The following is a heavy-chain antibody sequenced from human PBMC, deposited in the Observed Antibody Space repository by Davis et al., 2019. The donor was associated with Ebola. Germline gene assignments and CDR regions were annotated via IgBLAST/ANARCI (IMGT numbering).Heavy chain of an antibody. Sequence: GGSLRLSCAASGFTFDDYAMHWVRQAPGKGLEWVSGISWNSGSIGYADSVKGRFTISRDNSKNSLYLQMNSLRTEDTALYYCAKDRTTYYDFWSGYYTGYYYGMDVWGQGTTVTVSS. D-gene: IGHD3-3*01. CDR1: GFTFDDYA. V-gene: IGHV3-9*01. CDR2: ISWNSGSI. J-gene: IGHJ6*02. CDR3: AKDRTTYYDFWSGYYTGYYYGMDV.